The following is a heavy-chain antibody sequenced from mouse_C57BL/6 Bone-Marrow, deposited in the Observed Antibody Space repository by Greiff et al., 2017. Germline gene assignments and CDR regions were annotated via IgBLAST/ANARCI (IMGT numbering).Heavy chain of an antibody. Sequence: QVQLQQSGAELVRPGTSVKMPCKASGYTFTNYWIGWAKQRPGHGLEWIGDIYPGGGYTNYNEKFKGKATLTADKSSSTAYMQFSSLTSEDSAIYYCARYYYGSSYAMDYWGQGTSVTVSS. D-gene: IGHD1-1*01. V-gene: IGHV1-63*01. CDR2: IYPGGGYT. CDR3: ARYYYGSSYAMDY. J-gene: IGHJ4*01. CDR1: GYTFTNYW.